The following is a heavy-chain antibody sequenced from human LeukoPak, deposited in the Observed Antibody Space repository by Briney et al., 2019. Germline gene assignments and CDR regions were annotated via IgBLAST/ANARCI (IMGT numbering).Heavy chain of an antibody. CDR1: GFTFSSYE. J-gene: IGHJ4*01. CDR2: ISSSGSTR. D-gene: IGHD6-19*01. V-gene: IGHV3-48*03. CDR3: AREIVSGVGGNFDY. Sequence: PGGSLRLSCAASGFTFSSYEMNWVRQAPGKGLEWFSYISSSGSTRTYADSVKGRFTISKDNARNSLYLEIDTPGAEDKDFYYCAREIVSGVGGNFDYWGQGTLVTVSS.